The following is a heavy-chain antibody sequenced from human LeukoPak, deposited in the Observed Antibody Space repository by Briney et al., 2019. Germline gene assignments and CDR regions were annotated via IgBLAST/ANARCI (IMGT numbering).Heavy chain of an antibody. D-gene: IGHD3-22*01. CDR2: INPDGRST. CDR1: GFTFSSYW. J-gene: IGHJ6*03. Sequence: GGSLRLSCAASGFTFSSYWMHWVRQPPGKGLLWVSRINPDGRSTGYADAVKGRFTISRDNFKNMMYLQMNSLRAEDTAVYYCARADDNYYYYYMDVWGKGTTVTVSS. CDR3: ARADDNYYYYYMDV. V-gene: IGHV3-74*01.